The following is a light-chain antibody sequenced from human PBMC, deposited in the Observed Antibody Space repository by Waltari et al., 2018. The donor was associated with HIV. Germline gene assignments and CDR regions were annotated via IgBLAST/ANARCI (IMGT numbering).Light chain of an antibody. CDR3: SAYTGTGTWG. V-gene: IGLV2-14*01. CDR2: AFT. Sequence: QSALTQPASVSGSPGQSIAISGTGTNNDAGGYKYVSWYQQHPAPAPNLVIYAFTNGPATVSDRVSGSRSGNTASRTISGLQAGDEADYYCSAYTGTGTWGFGGGTKVTV. CDR1: NNDAGGYKY. J-gene: IGLJ3*02.